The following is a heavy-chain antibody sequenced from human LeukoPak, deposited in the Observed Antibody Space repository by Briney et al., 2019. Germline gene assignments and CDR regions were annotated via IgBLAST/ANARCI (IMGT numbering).Heavy chain of an antibody. Sequence: GRSLRLSCAASGFTFSSYAMHWVRQAPGKGLEWVAVISYDGSNKYYADSVKGRFTISGDNSKNMLYLQMNSLRAEDTAVYYCARGITIFGVALYGMDVWGQGTTVTVSS. D-gene: IGHD3-3*01. CDR3: ARGITIFGVALYGMDV. CDR2: ISYDGSNK. J-gene: IGHJ6*02. V-gene: IGHV3-30-3*01. CDR1: GFTFSSYA.